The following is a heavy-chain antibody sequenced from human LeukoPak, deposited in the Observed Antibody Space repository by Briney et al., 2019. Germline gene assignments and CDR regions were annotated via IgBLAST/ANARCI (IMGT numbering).Heavy chain of an antibody. CDR2: ISSSSSTI. CDR1: GFTFSSYS. J-gene: IGHJ3*02. V-gene: IGHV3-48*01. D-gene: IGHD5-12*01. Sequence: GGSLRLSCAASGFTFSSYSMNWVRQAPGKGLEWVSYISSSSSTIYYADSVKGRFTISRDNSKNTLYLQMNSLRAEDTAVYYCAREYSGYDSDAFDIWGQGTMVTVSS. CDR3: AREYSGYDSDAFDI.